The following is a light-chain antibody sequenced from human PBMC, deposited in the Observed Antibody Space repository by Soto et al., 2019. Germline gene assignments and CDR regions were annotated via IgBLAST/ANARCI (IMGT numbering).Light chain of an antibody. J-gene: IGKJ5*01. V-gene: IGKV1-27*01. CDR3: QHFNTAPLT. CDR2: SAS. Sequence: DIQMTQSPSSLSASVGDRVTITCRASQDISVYLAWYQQKPGKVPKLLIYSASTLQSGVPSRFSGSGSGTDFTLTISSLQPEDVATYYCQHFNTAPLTFGQGTRLEI. CDR1: QDISVY.